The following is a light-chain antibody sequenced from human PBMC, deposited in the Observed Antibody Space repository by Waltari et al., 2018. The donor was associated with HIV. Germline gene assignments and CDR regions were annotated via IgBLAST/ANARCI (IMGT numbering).Light chain of an antibody. CDR2: GAS. CDR3: QQYNNWPRT. J-gene: IGKJ1*01. Sequence: EIVMTQSPDTLSTSPGERVTLSCRASQGINSNLAWYQQKPGQAPGLLIYGASTRATTIPARFSGSGSGTEFTLTISSLQSEDFAVYYCQQYNNWPRTFGQGTKVDFK. CDR1: QGINSN. V-gene: IGKV3-15*01.